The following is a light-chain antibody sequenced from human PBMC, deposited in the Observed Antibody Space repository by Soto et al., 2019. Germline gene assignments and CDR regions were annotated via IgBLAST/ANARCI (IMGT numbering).Light chain of an antibody. J-gene: IGKJ3*01. CDR3: QHRSNWPPVA. CDR2: DVS. Sequence: EIVLTQSPATLSLSPGKRATLSCRASQSVGSYLAWYQQKPGQAPRLLIYDVSNRATGIPMRFSGSGSGTDFTLTISSLEPEDFAVYYCQHRSNWPPVAFGPGTKVEIK. V-gene: IGKV3-11*01. CDR1: QSVGSY.